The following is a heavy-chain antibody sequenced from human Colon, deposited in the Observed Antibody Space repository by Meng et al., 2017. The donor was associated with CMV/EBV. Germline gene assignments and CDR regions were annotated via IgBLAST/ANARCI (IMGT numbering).Heavy chain of an antibody. Sequence: VPLRESGPGLVHASETLPLTCTVSGVSFSHYYWSWIRQPAGKGPEWIGRIYIRGGTNYNPSLKSRVTMSVDTSKNQFSLKLSSVTAADTAVYYCAVQPCYDGYCYFDYWGQGTLVTVAS. D-gene: IGHD5-18*01. CDR1: GVSFSHYY. CDR3: AVQPCYDGYCYFDY. V-gene: IGHV4-4*07. J-gene: IGHJ4*02. CDR2: IYIRGGT.